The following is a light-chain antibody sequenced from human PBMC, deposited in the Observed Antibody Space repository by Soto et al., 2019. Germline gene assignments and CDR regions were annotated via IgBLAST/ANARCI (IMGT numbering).Light chain of an antibody. CDR3: HQYNNWPRT. CDR1: QSVSSN. V-gene: IGKV3-15*01. J-gene: IGKJ1*01. Sequence: EIVMTQSPATLSVSPGERATLSCRASQSVSSNLAWYQQKPGQAPRLRIYGASTRATGIPARFSGSGSGTEFTLTISSLQSEDFAVYYCHQYNNWPRTFGQGTKVEIK. CDR2: GAS.